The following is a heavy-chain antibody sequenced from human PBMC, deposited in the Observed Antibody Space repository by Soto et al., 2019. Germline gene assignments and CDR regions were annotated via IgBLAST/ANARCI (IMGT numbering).Heavy chain of an antibody. J-gene: IGHJ4*02. CDR1: GFTFSSYA. Sequence: EVQLLESGGGLVQPGGSLRLSCAASGFTFSSYAMSWVRQAPGKGLEWVSAISGSGGSTYYADSVKGRFTISRDNSKNTLYLQMNGRRAEGTAVYYCAYSSTPFDYWGQGTLVTVSS. CDR2: ISGSGGST. V-gene: IGHV3-23*01. D-gene: IGHD6-13*01. CDR3: AYSSTPFDY.